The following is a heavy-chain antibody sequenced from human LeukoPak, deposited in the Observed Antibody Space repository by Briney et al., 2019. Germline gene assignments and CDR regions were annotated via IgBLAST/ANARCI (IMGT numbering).Heavy chain of an antibody. CDR2: IKQDGSEK. D-gene: IGHD1-26*01. CDR3: ARGGSYRIDY. J-gene: IGHJ4*02. Sequence: GGSLRLSCAASGFTSSSYWMSWVRQAPGKGLEWVANIKQDGSEKYYVDSVKGRFTISRDNAKNSLYLQMNSLRAEDTAVYYCARGGSYRIDYWGQGTLVTVSS. CDR1: GFTSSSYW. V-gene: IGHV3-7*01.